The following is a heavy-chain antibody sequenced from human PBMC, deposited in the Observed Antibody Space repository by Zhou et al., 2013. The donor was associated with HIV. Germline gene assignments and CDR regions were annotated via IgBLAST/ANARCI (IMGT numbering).Heavy chain of an antibody. D-gene: IGHD3-10*01. V-gene: IGHV1-18*01. Sequence: QLQLVQSGAEVKKPGATVKVSCKTSGYTFTSYSISWVRQAPGHGLEWMGWISPYNGNTNYAQKFQGRVTMTTDASTSTVYMELRSLRSDDTAVYYCAREGVAAPENQYDYWGQGTLVTVSS. CDR2: ISPYNGNT. J-gene: IGHJ4*02. CDR1: GYTFTSYS. CDR3: AREGVAAPENQYDY.